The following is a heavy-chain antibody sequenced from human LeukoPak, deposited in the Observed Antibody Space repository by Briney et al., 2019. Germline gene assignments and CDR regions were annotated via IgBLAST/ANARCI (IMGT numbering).Heavy chain of an antibody. V-gene: IGHV4-34*01. CDR2: IYYSGNT. D-gene: IGHD3/OR15-3a*01. CDR1: GGSFSGYY. J-gene: IGHJ4*02. Sequence: MPSETLSLTCAVYGGSFSGYYWSWIRQPPGKGLEWIGSIYYSGNTYYNASLKSQVSISIDTSKNQFSLRLTSVTAADTAVYYCARQTGSGLFILPGGQGTLVTVSS. CDR3: ARQTGSGLFILP.